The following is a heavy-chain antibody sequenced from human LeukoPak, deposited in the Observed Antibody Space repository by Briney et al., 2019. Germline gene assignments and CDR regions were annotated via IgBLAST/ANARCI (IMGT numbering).Heavy chain of an antibody. J-gene: IGHJ4*01. CDR1: GFTFNTYS. Sequence: GGSLRLSCAASGFTFNTYSMNWVRQAPGKGLEWVSSISSNSRGIYYADSVKGRFTISRDNAKNSLHLQMNSLRAEDTAVYYCARDDRDISSYRFDYWGHGILVTVSS. D-gene: IGHD6-6*01. V-gene: IGHV3-21*01. CDR2: ISSNSRGI. CDR3: ARDDRDISSYRFDY.